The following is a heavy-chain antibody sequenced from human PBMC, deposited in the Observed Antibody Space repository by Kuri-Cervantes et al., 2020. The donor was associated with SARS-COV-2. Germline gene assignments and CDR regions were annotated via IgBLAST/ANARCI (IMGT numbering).Heavy chain of an antibody. V-gene: IGHV3-23*01. Sequence: GESLKISCAASGFSFSGYAMSWVRQAPGKGLERVSAISAGGDTVLYADSVRGRFTISRDNSKSTLYLQMNSLRAEDTAVYYCARDPPPYEFWTGYSLNLMDVWGQGTTVTVSS. CDR1: GFSFSGYA. D-gene: IGHD3-3*01. CDR3: ARDPPPYEFWTGYSLNLMDV. CDR2: ISAGGDTV. J-gene: IGHJ6*02.